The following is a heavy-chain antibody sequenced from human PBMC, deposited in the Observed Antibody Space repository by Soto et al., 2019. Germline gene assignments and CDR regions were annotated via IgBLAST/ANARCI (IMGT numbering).Heavy chain of an antibody. V-gene: IGHV1-3*01. J-gene: IGHJ3*01. CDR3: ARDILAVGPRANDAFHV. Sequence: QVQLVQSGAEVRKPGASVNISCRASGFSFSDNLINWVRQAPGQSLERMGWINPDNENTSYSQTFQSRVTIPRHSSASIAYVEVSDLTSGDRAVYYFARDILAVGPRANDAFHVWGHGTMVTVSS. CDR1: GFSFSDNL. D-gene: IGHD2-8*02. CDR2: INPDNENT.